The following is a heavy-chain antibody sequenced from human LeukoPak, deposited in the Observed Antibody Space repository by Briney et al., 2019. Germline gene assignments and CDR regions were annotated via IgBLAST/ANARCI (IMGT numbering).Heavy chain of an antibody. D-gene: IGHD5-18*01. Sequence: SETLSLTCTVSGGSINSNNYSWGWIRQPPGEGLEWIGEITDSGSIKYNPSLKSRVTISLDTSNNQFSLEVRSVTAADTAVYYCANWDTSQQSDYWGQGTLVTVSS. J-gene: IGHJ4*02. CDR3: ANWDTSQQSDY. CDR1: GGSINSNNYS. CDR2: ITDSGSI. V-gene: IGHV4-39*07.